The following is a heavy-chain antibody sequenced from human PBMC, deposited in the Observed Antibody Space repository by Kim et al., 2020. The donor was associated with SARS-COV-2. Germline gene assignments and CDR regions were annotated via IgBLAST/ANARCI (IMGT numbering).Heavy chain of an antibody. J-gene: IGHJ4*02. CDR2: ISYDGDNK. V-gene: IGHV3-30*18. Sequence: GGSLRLSCAASGFTFSNFGMNWVRQAPGKGLEWVAVISYDGDNKYYSDSVRGRFTISRDNSRNTLHLEMSSLRPEDSAVYYCAKDSTSGGYEYAVHWGLGALVTVSS. CDR1: GFTFSNFG. D-gene: IGHD5-12*01. CDR3: AKDSTSGGYEYAVH.